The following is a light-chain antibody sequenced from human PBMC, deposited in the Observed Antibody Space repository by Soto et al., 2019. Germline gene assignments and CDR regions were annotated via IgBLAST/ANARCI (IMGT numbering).Light chain of an antibody. V-gene: IGLV2-14*01. CDR2: EVR. J-gene: IGLJ2*01. Sequence: QSALTQPASVSGSPGQSITISCTGTSSDVGGYNYVSWHQLHPGKAPKLMVYEVRNRPSGVSDRFSGSKSGKTASLTIFGLQAEDEADYYCSSYTTSTTQVFGGGTKVTVL. CDR1: SSDVGGYNY. CDR3: SSYTTSTTQV.